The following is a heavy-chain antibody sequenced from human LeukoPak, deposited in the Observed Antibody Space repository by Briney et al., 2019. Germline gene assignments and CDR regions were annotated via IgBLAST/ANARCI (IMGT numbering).Heavy chain of an antibody. CDR2: IKQDGSEK. J-gene: IGHJ4*02. V-gene: IGHV3-7*04. D-gene: IGHD2-15*01. CDR1: GFTLSSYL. CDR3: ARARGSHSFDY. Sequence: GGSLRLSCAASGFTLSSYLMSWVRQAPGKGLEWVANIKQDGSEKNYVDSVKGRFTISRDNAKNLLYLQMNSLRAEDTAVYYCARARGSHSFDYWGQGTLVTVSS.